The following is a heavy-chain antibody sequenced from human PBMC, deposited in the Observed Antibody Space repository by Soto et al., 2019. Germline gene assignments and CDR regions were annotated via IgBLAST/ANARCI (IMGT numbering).Heavy chain of an antibody. CDR1: GGTFSSYA. D-gene: IGHD6-19*01. V-gene: IGHV1-69*13. Sequence: SVKVSCKASGGTFSSYAISWVRQAPGQGLEWMGGIIPIFGTANYAQKFQGRVTITADESTSTAYMELSSLRSEDTAVYYCARHDSYSSGWSPPVDYWGQGTLVTVSS. CDR2: IIPIFGTA. J-gene: IGHJ4*02. CDR3: ARHDSYSSGWSPPVDY.